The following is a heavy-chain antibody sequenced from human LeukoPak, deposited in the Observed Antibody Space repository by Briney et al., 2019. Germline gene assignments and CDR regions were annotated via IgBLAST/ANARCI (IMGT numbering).Heavy chain of an antibody. Sequence: SETLSLTCTVSGGSISSSSYYWGWIRQPPGKGLEWIGSIYYSGSTYYNPSLKSRVTISVDTSKNQFSLKLSSVTAADTAVYYCARDSMDTAMVFDYWGQGTLVTVSS. J-gene: IGHJ4*02. CDR2: IYYSGST. CDR3: ARDSMDTAMVFDY. CDR1: GGSISSSSYY. V-gene: IGHV4-39*07. D-gene: IGHD5-18*01.